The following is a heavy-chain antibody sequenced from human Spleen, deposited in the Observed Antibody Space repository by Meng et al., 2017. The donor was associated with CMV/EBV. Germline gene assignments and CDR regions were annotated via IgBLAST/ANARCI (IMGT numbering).Heavy chain of an antibody. CDR2: INAGGSST. Sequence: GGSLRLSCAASGFTFSSYWMSWVRQAPGKGLEWVSAINAGGSSTYYADSVKGRFTGSRDNSKNTLFLQMDSLRVEDTAVYYCAKVIGPCSTTSCFRPPGFDYWGQGTLVTVSS. CDR3: AKVIGPCSTTSCFRPPGFDY. V-gene: IGHV3-23*01. J-gene: IGHJ4*02. D-gene: IGHD2-2*01. CDR1: GFTFSSYW.